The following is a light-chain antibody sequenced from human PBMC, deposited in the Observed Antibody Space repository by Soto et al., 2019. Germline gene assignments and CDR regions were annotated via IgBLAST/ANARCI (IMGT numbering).Light chain of an antibody. V-gene: IGKV2-30*01. J-gene: IGKJ2*01. CDR2: KVF. Sequence: DVVMTQSPLSLPVTLGQSASISCTSSQNLVYADGNTYLNWLQQRPGQSPRRLIYKVFNRDSGVPDRFSGSASGSEFTLTISRVEAEDIGVYYCMQTAHWPYTFGRGTKLEIK. CDR1: QNLVYADGNTY. CDR3: MQTAHWPYT.